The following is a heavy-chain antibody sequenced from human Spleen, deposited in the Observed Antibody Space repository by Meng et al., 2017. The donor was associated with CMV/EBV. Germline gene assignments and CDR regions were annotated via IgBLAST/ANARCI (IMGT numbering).Heavy chain of an antibody. Sequence: GSLRLSCAVSGGSFSGYFWSWIRQPPGKGLEWIGGINHSGSTNYNPSLKSRVTISVDTSKNQFSLNLDSVTAADTGVYYCARSGLWSGSSPVDYWGQGTLVTVSS. CDR1: GGSFSGYF. V-gene: IGHV4-34*01. CDR3: ARSGLWSGSSPVDY. D-gene: IGHD3-3*01. CDR2: INHSGST. J-gene: IGHJ4*02.